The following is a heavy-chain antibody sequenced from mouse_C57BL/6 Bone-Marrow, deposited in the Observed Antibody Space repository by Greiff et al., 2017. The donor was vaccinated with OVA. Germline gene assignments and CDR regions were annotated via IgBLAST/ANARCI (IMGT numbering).Heavy chain of an antibody. J-gene: IGHJ2*01. Sequence: VQLQQPGAELVKPGASVKLSCKASGYTFTSYWMQWVKQRPGQGLEWIGEIDPSDSYTNYNQKFKGKATLTVDTSSSTAYMQRSSLTSEDSAVYYCAREGLLYYFDYWGQGTTLTVSS. D-gene: IGHD3-3*01. CDR3: AREGLLYYFDY. CDR2: IDPSDSYT. V-gene: IGHV1-50*01. CDR1: GYTFTSYW.